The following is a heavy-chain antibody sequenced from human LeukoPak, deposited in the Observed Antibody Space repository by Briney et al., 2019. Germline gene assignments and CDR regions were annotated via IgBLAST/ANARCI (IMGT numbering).Heavy chain of an antibody. CDR2: ISYDGSNK. D-gene: IGHD4-17*01. J-gene: IGHJ6*02. CDR1: GFTFSSYG. V-gene: IGHV3-30*03. CDR3: ARDSVSYGDYLPPYYYYGMTS. Sequence: GGSLRLSCAASGFTFSSYGMHWVRQAPGKGLEWVAVISYDGSNKYYADSVKGRFTISRDNSKNTLYLQMNSLRAEDTAVYYCARDSVSYGDYLPPYYYYGMTSGAKGPRSPSP.